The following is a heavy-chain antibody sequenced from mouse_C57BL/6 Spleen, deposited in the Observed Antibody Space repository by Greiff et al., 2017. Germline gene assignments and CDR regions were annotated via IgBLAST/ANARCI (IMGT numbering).Heavy chain of an antibody. Sequence: VQLQQSGPELVKPGASVKIPCKASGYTFTDYNMDWVKQSHGKSLEWIGDINPNNGGTIYNQKFKGKATLTVDKSSSTAYMELRSLTSEDTAVYYCAREASRGPWYFDVWGTGTTVTVSS. CDR3: AREASRGPWYFDV. V-gene: IGHV1-18*01. CDR1: GYTFTDYN. J-gene: IGHJ1*03. CDR2: INPNNGGT. D-gene: IGHD3-3*01.